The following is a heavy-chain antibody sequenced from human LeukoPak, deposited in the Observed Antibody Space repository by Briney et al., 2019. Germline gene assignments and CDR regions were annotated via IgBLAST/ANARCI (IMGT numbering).Heavy chain of an antibody. D-gene: IGHD3-3*01. J-gene: IGHJ6*03. CDR3: ARDGPSDYDFWSGSGYMDV. CDR2: VYYSGST. V-gene: IGHV4-59*01. Sequence: SETLSLTCTVSGGSISSYYWSWIRQPPGKGLEWIGYVYYSGSTNYNPSLKSRVTISVDTSKNQFSLKLRSVTAADTAVYYCARDGPSDYDFWSGSGYMDVWGKGTTVTVSS. CDR1: GGSISSYY.